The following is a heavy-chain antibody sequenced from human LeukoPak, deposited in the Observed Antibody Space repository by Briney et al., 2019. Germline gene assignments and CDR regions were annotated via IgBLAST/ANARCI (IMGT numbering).Heavy chain of an antibody. V-gene: IGHV4-59*11. CDR3: ARDRGSSWYGGWFDP. J-gene: IGHJ5*02. CDR1: GGSISSHY. CDR2: IYYSGST. Sequence: KASETLSLTCTVSGGSISSHYWSWIRQPPGKGLEWIGYIYYSGSTNYNPSLKSRVTISVDTSKSQFSLKLSSVTAADTAVYYCARDRGSSWYGGWFDPWGQGTLVTVSS. D-gene: IGHD6-13*01.